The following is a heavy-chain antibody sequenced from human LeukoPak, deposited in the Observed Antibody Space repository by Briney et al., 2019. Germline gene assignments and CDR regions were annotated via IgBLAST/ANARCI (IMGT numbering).Heavy chain of an antibody. CDR2: IKVSGGRT. D-gene: IGHD3-10*01. J-gene: IGHJ4*02. CDR1: GYTFSDFY. CDR3: AREPPELYYFDY. V-gene: IGHV1-46*01. Sequence: GASVTVSCKASGYTFSDFYVHWVRQAPGQGLEWMGIIKVSGGRTEYAQKFQGRVTMTRDMSTSTVYMELNNLRSEDTAVYYCAREPPELYYFDYWGQGTLVTVSS.